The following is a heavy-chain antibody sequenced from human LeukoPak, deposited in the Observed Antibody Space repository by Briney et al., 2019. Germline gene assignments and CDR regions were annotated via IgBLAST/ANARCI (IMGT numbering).Heavy chain of an antibody. CDR1: GYNFMTFD. V-gene: IGHV1-8*03. Sequence: ASVKVSCKASGYNFMTFDMNWVRQATGQGLEWMGWMNPSSGNTGYAQKFQGRVTLTMDTSKATAYMEVSSLTSEDTAVYYCARAYCSGPTCQHGELNFDYWGQGTLVTVSS. CDR2: MNPSSGNT. D-gene: IGHD2-2*01. J-gene: IGHJ4*02. CDR3: ARAYCSGPTCQHGELNFDY.